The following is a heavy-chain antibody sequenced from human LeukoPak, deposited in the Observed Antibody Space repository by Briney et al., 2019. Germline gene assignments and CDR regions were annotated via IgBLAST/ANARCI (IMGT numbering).Heavy chain of an antibody. CDR2: INPSGGST. CDR3: ARDLRFGEWKVQV. Sequence: APVKVSCKASGYTFTSYYMHWVRQAPGQGLEWMGIINPSGGSTSYAQKFQGRVTMTRDTSTSTVYMELSSLRSEDTAVYYCARDLRFGEWKVQVWGQGTMVTVSS. CDR1: GYTFTSYY. D-gene: IGHD3-10*01. J-gene: IGHJ3*01. V-gene: IGHV1-46*01.